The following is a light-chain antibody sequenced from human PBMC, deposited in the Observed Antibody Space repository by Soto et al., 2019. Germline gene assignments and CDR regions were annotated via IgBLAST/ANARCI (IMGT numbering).Light chain of an antibody. Sequence: DIQMTQSPSSLSASVGDRVTITCRASRGISNYLAWYQQKPGKAPQLLIYGATTLQSGVPSRFSGSGSGTDFTLTIASLQPEDVATYYCQKYDSDPLTFGGGTKVDIK. CDR1: RGISNY. J-gene: IGKJ4*01. CDR3: QKYDSDPLT. V-gene: IGKV1-27*01. CDR2: GAT.